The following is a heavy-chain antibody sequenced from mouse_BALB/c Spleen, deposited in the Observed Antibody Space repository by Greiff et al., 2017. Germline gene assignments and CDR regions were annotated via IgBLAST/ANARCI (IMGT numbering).Heavy chain of an antibody. D-gene: IGHD2-14*01. CDR1: GFNIKDYY. CDR3: ALAYYRYDGRVFDY. J-gene: IGHJ2*01. V-gene: IGHV14-1*02. Sequence: EVKLMESGAELVRPGALVKLSCKASGFNIKDYYMHWVKQRPEQGLEWIGWIDPENGNTIYDPKFQGKASITADTSSNTAYLQLSSLTSEDTAVYYCALAYYRYDGRVFDYWGQGTTLTVSS. CDR2: IDPENGNT.